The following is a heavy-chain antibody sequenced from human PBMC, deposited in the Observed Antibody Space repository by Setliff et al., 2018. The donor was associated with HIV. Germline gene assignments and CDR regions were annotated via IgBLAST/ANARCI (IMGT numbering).Heavy chain of an antibody. CDR2: INQDGSEK. CDR1: GFTFSSYW. J-gene: IGHJ4*02. CDR3: VQGGLSSGWGSF. D-gene: IGHD6-25*01. Sequence: AGGSLRLSCAASGFTFSSYWIIWVRQAPGKGLEWVANINQDGSEKYYVDSVKGRFTISRDNAKNSLYLQMNSLTAEDTAVYYCVQGGLSSGWGSFWGQGTLVTVSS. V-gene: IGHV3-7*01.